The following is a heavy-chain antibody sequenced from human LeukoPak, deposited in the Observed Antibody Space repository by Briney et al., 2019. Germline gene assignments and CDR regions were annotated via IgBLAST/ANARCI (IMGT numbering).Heavy chain of an antibody. CDR3: AREAVVVVAASNWFDP. J-gene: IGHJ5*02. CDR2: IIPIFGTA. D-gene: IGHD2-15*01. V-gene: IGHV1-69*05. CDR1: GGTFSSYA. Sequence: SVKVSCKASGGTFSSYAISWVRQAPGQGLEWMGRIIPIFGTANYAQKFQGRVTITTDESTSTAYMELSSLRSEDTAVYYCAREAVVVVAASNWFDPWGQGTLATVSS.